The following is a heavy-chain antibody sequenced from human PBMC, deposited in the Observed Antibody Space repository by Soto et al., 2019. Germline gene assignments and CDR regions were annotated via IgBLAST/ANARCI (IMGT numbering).Heavy chain of an antibody. J-gene: IGHJ4*02. CDR2: IYSSGTT. CDR1: GFTVSNNY. Sequence: EVQLVESGGGLVQPGGSLRLSCAASGFTVSNNYMNWVRQAPGKGLEWVTVIYSSGTTYYADSVKGRFTISRHNSKNTLYLQMNNLRPEDPAVYYCARDGCAPTRCFADWGQGTLVTVSS. CDR3: ARDGCAPTRCFAD. V-gene: IGHV3-53*04. D-gene: IGHD2-2*03.